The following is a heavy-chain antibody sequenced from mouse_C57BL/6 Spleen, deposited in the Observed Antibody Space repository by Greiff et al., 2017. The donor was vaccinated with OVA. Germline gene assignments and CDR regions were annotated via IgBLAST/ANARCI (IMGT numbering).Heavy chain of an antibody. CDR3: ARSGSYYVYD. Sequence: QVQLQQPGAELVMPGASVKLSCKASGYTFTSYWMHWVQQRPGQGLEWIGEIDPSDSYTNYNQKFKGKSTMTVDKSSSTAYMQHSSLTSEDSAVYYCARSGSYYVYDRGQGATLTVSS. V-gene: IGHV1-69*01. D-gene: IGHD3-1*01. CDR2: IDPSDSYT. CDR1: GYTFTSYW. J-gene: IGHJ2*01.